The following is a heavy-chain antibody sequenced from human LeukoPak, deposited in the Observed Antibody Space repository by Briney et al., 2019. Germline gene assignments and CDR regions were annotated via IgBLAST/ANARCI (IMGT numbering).Heavy chain of an antibody. V-gene: IGHV1-46*01. Sequence: ASVKVSCKASGYTFTSYYMHWVRQAPGQGLEWMGIINPSDGSTSYAQKFQDRVTMTTDTSTSTAYMELRNLSSDDTAAYYCARTMTTMTTHGELDFWGQGTLVTVSS. CDR2: INPSDGST. CDR1: GYTFTSYY. J-gene: IGHJ4*02. CDR3: ARTMTTMTTHGELDF. D-gene: IGHD4-17*01.